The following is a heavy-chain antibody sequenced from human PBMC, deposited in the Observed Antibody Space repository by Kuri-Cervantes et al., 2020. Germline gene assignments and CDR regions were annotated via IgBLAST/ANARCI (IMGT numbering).Heavy chain of an antibody. CDR1: GYTFTGYY. D-gene: IGHD6-6*01. J-gene: IGHJ6*02. V-gene: IGHV1-2*02. CDR3: ARGGKRYSSSQYGMDV. CDR2: INPNSGGT. Sequence: ASVKVSCKASGYTFTGYYMHWVRQAPGQGLEWMGWINPNSGGTNYAQKFQGRVTMTRDTSISTAYMELSRLRSDDTAVDYCARGGKRYSSSQYGMDVWAKGPRSPSP.